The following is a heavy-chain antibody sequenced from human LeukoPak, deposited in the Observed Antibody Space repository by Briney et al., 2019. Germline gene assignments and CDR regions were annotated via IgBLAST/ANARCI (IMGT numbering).Heavy chain of an antibody. CDR3: AREPSGSGGYDY. D-gene: IGHD3-10*01. CDR1: GFTFSGYY. J-gene: IGHJ4*02. CDR2: IRPNSGGT. Sequence: ASVKVSCKASGFTFSGYYMHWVRQAPGQGLEWMAWIRPNSGGTDYVQKFQGRVTVTRDTSISTDYMEISRLTSDDTALYYCAREPSGSGGYDYWGQGTLVTVSS. V-gene: IGHV1-2*02.